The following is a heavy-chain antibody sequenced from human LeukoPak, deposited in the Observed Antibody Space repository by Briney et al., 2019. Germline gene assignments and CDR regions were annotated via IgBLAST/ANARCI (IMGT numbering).Heavy chain of an antibody. J-gene: IGHJ5*02. Sequence: SETMSLTCTVSGGSISSYYWTWIRQSAGKGLEWIGRINTSGSTNYNPSLRSRVTMSVNTSKNQFSLNLTSVTAADTAVYSCAREGGDPRWLDPWGQGTLVTVSS. V-gene: IGHV4-4*07. CDR2: INTSGST. CDR1: GGSISSYY. CDR3: AREGGDPRWLDP. D-gene: IGHD6-25*01.